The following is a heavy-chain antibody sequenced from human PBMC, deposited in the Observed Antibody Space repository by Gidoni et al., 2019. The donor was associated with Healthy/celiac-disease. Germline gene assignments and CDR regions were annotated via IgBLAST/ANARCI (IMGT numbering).Heavy chain of an antibody. J-gene: IGHJ4*02. V-gene: IGHV1-69*04. CDR2: IIPILGIA. CDR1: GGTFSSYA. CDR3: ARDMGTVVGNYFDY. Sequence: QVQLVQSGAEVKKPGSSVKVSCQASGGTFSSYAISWVRQAPGQGLEWMGRIIPILGIANYAQKFQGRVTITADKSTSTAYMELSSLRSEDTAVYYCARDMGTVVGNYFDYWGQGTLVTVSS. D-gene: IGHD2-15*01.